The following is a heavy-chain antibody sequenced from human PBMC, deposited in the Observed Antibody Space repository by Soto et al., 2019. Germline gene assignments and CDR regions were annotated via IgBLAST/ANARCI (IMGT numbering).Heavy chain of an antibody. D-gene: IGHD1-7*01. CDR2: ISAYNGNT. J-gene: IGHJ3*02. CDR3: ARIVRLELHFVAFDI. Sequence: ASVKVSCKASGYTFTSYGISWVRQAPGQGLEWMGWISAYNGNTNYAQKLQGRVTMTTDTSTSTAYMELRSLRSDDTAVYYCARIVRLELHFVAFDIWGQGTMVTVSS. V-gene: IGHV1-18*01. CDR1: GYTFTSYG.